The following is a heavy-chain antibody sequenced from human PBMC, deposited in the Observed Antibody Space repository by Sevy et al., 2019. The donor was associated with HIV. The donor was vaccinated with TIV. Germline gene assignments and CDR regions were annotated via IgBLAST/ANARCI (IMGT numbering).Heavy chain of an antibody. Sequence: GGSLRLSCATSGFSFSGYVMSWVRQAPGKGLEWVSGISGSGGSTYYADSVKGRFTISRDNSKNMLYLQMDSLRVEDTAVYYCAGNSSIVVVVDIWGQGTLVTVSS. CDR2: ISGSGGST. CDR1: GFSFSGYV. D-gene: IGHD2-2*01. J-gene: IGHJ4*03. V-gene: IGHV3-23*01. CDR3: AGNSSIVVVVDI.